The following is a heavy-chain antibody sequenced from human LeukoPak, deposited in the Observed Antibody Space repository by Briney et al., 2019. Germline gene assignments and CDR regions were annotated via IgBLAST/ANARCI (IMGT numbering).Heavy chain of an antibody. CDR2: ISGIGGNT. J-gene: IGHJ4*02. CDR3: AKDHYGSGSYYNPFDY. Sequence: GGSLRLSCAASGFSFSSYAMGWVRQTPGKGLEWVSVISGIGGNTYYADSVKGRFTISRDNSKNTLYLQLNSLRAEDTAVYYCAKDHYGSGSYYNPFDYWGQGTLVTVSS. V-gene: IGHV3-23*01. D-gene: IGHD3-10*01. CDR1: GFSFSSYA.